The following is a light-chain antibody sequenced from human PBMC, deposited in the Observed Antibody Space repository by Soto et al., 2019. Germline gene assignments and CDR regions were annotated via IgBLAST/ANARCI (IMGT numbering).Light chain of an antibody. J-gene: IGLJ3*02. CDR2: GNG. Sequence: QPVLTQPPSVSGAPGQRVTMSCTGSSSNIGAGYDVHWYQQLPGTAPKLLIYGNGNRPSGVPDRFSGSKSGTSASLAITGLQAEDETDYYCQSYDSSLSGWVFGGGTKLTVL. CDR3: QSYDSSLSGWV. CDR1: SSNIGAGYD. V-gene: IGLV1-40*01.